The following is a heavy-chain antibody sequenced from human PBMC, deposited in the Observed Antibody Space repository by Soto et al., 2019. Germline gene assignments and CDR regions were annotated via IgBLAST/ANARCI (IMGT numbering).Heavy chain of an antibody. Sequence: SETLSLTSTVSGGSISSGDYYWSWIRQPPGKGLEWIGYIYDSGRAYYNPSLKSRASISVNTSKNQFSLKLSSVTAADTAVYYCARGTYYYDSNGYYYLPVDYWGQGTLVTVSS. CDR1: GGSISSGDYY. CDR2: IYDSGRA. CDR3: ARGTYYYDSNGYYYLPVDY. D-gene: IGHD3-22*01. V-gene: IGHV4-30-4*01. J-gene: IGHJ4*02.